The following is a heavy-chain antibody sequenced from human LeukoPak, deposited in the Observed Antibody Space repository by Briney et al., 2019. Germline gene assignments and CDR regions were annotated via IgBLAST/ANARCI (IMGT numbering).Heavy chain of an antibody. V-gene: IGHV1-18*04. D-gene: IGHD6-13*01. CDR3: ARDIGLITADTPFEY. J-gene: IGHJ4*02. CDR1: GYSFPNYG. Sequence: ASVKVSCKASGYSFPNYGVSWVRQAPGQGLEWLGWISGYNSNTNYALKFQGRVTMTTDTSTSTSYMELRSLRSDDTAMYYCARDIGLITADTPFEYWGQGTLVTVSS. CDR2: ISGYNSNT.